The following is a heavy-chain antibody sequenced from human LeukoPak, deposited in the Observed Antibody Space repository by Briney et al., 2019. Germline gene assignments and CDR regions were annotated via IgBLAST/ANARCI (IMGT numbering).Heavy chain of an antibody. CDR2: INHSGST. CDR3: ARGHYYGSGSYYITWFDP. V-gene: IGHV4-34*01. Sequence: SETLSLTCAVYGGSFSGYYWSWIRQPPGKGLEWIGEINHSGSTNYNPSLKSRVTISVDTSKNQFSLKLSSVTAADTAVYYCARGHYYGSGSYYITWFDPWGQGTLVTVSS. J-gene: IGHJ5*02. D-gene: IGHD3-10*01. CDR1: GGSFSGYY.